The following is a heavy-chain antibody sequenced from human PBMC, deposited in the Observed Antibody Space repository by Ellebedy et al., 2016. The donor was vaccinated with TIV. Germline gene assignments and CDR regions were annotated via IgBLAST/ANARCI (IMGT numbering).Heavy chain of an antibody. CDR2: IGTSFDT. CDR3: VRETLDGSDYGTGWYFDL. Sequence: GGSLRLSCAASGFTFSNYDFHWVRQPTGKGLEWVSAIGTSFDTYYPDSVKGRFTISRENAKNSLYLHMHSLTAGDTAVYYCVRETLDGSDYGTGWYFDLWGRGTLVTVSS. CDR1: GFTFSNYD. J-gene: IGHJ2*01. V-gene: IGHV3-13*01. D-gene: IGHD5-12*01.